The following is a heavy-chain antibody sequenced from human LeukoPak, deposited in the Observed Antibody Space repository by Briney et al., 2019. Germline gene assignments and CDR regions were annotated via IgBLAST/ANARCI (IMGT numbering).Heavy chain of an antibody. V-gene: IGHV1-2*02. CDR1: GYTFTGYY. CDR3: ARGHYDFWSGYSDY. J-gene: IGHJ4*02. Sequence: ASVKVSCKASGYTFTGYYMHWVRQAPGQGLEWMGWINPNSGGTTYAQRFQGRVTMTRDTSISTAYMELSRLRSDDTAVYYCARGHYDFWSGYSDYWGQGTLVTVSS. D-gene: IGHD3-3*01. CDR2: INPNSGGT.